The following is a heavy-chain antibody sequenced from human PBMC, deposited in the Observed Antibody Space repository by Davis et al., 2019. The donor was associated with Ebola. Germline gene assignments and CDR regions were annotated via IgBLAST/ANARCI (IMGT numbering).Heavy chain of an antibody. Sequence: SVTVSCQASGGTFRSYAISWVRQAPGQGLEWLGGIIPMIHTTKYAQKFQGRVTITADESTGTAYMELSSLRSEDTAVYYCARAGYCNNGVCYSWYDYWGQGTLVTVSS. CDR1: GGTFRSYA. CDR3: ARAGYCNNGVCYSWYDY. V-gene: IGHV1-69*13. J-gene: IGHJ4*02. D-gene: IGHD2-8*01. CDR2: IIPMIHTT.